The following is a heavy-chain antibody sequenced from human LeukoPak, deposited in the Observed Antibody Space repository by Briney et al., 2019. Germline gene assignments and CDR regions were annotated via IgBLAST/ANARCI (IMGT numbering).Heavy chain of an antibody. CDR1: GYTFTSYG. Sequence: GASVKVSCKAFGYTFTSYGISWVRQAPGQGLEWMGWISAYNGNTNYAQKLQGRVTMTTDTSTSTAYMELRSLRSDDTAVYYCARDHIGRGAILGNWFDPWGQGTLVTVSS. CDR3: ARDHIGRGAILGNWFDP. J-gene: IGHJ5*02. D-gene: IGHD3-10*01. V-gene: IGHV1-18*04. CDR2: ISAYNGNT.